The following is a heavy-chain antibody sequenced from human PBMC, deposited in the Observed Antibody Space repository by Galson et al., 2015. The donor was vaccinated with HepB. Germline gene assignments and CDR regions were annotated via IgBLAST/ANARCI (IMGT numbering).Heavy chain of an antibody. CDR1: GFTFSSYA. D-gene: IGHD2-2*01. J-gene: IGHJ4*02. CDR3: AKGGYCSSTSCYPPSGDY. Sequence: SLRLSCAASGFTFSSYAMSWVRQAPGKGLEWVSAISGSGGSTYYADSVKGRFTISRDNSKNTLYLQMNSLRAEDTAVYYCAKGGYCSSTSCYPPSGDYWGQGTLVTVSS. CDR2: ISGSGGST. V-gene: IGHV3-23*01.